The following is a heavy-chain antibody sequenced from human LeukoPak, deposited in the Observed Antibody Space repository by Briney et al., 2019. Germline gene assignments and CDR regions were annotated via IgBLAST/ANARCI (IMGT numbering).Heavy chain of an antibody. CDR3: AKTDNKYDSRLLFN. CDR1: GYTFTGYY. V-gene: IGHV1-2*02. Sequence: ASVKLSCKASGYTFTGYYMHWVRQAPGQGLEWMGWINPNSGGTNYARKFQGRVTMTRDTSITTAYMELSRLRSDDTAMYYCAKTDNKYDSRLLFNWGQGTQIIVSP. CDR2: INPNSGGT. D-gene: IGHD3-22*01. J-gene: IGHJ1*01.